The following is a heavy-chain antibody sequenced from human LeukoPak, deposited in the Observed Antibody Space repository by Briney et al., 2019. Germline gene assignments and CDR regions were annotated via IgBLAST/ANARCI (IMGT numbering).Heavy chain of an antibody. CDR3: ARGGGYCSSTSCLYY. J-gene: IGHJ4*02. CDR2: IYYSGST. V-gene: IGHV4-59*01. CDR1: GGSISSYY. Sequence: PSETLSLTCTVSGGSISSYYWSWIRQPPGKGLEWIGYIYYSGSTNYNPSLKSRVTISVDTSKNQFSLKLSSVTAADTAVYHCARGGGYCSSTSCLYYWGQGTLVTVSS. D-gene: IGHD2-2*01.